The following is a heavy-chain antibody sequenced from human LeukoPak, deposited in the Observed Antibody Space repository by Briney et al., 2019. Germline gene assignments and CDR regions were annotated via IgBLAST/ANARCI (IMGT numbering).Heavy chain of an antibody. CDR3: TRGHWGLQS. CDR1: GASVTDYY. D-gene: IGHD7-27*01. V-gene: IGHV4-59*02. CDR2: IHHSGNS. J-gene: IGHJ5*02. Sequence: SETLSLTCTVSGASVTDYYGSWLRQSPGKGVEWLSYIHHSGNSNYNPSLRSRVTTSLDTSKNQFSLNLISVTAADTAVYYCTRGHWGLQSWSQGTLVTVSS.